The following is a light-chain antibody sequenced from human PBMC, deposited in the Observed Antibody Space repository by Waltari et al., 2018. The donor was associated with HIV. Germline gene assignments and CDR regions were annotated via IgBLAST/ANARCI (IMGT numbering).Light chain of an antibody. CDR1: SGRIASNP. J-gene: IGLJ3*02. Sequence: NFMLTQPHSVSESPGKTVTISCTRSSGRIASNPVQWYQQRPGSAPTTVIYEDNQRHSGVPDRFSGSIDSSSNSASLTISGLKTEDEADYYCQSYDSSNRWVFGGGTKLTVL. CDR2: EDN. CDR3: QSYDSSNRWV. V-gene: IGLV6-57*03.